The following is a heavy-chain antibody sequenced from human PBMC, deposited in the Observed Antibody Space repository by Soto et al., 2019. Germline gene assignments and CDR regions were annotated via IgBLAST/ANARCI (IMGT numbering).Heavy chain of an antibody. CDR3: ARQPRMSWFDP. V-gene: IGHV4-39*01. CDR1: GGSISSSSYF. J-gene: IGHJ5*02. Sequence: SETLSLTCTVSGGSISSSSYFWGWIRQPPGKGLEWIGNIYYSGYISYNPSLKSRVTISVDTSKNQFSLKLSSVTAADTAVYYCARQPRMSWFDPWGQGTLVTVSS. CDR2: IYYSGYI.